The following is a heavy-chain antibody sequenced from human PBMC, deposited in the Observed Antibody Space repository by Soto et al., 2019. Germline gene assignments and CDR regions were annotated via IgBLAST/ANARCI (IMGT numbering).Heavy chain of an antibody. J-gene: IGHJ4*02. Sequence: GGSLRLSCATSGFNFNNYAMSWVRQAPGERLEWVSFISSSGGSTYYADSVKGRFTISRDNSKNTVYLQMNSLRAEDTAVYYCATFMTVAYPGRDRDFDYWGQGTRVTVSS. CDR3: ATFMTVAYPGRDRDFDY. CDR1: GFNFNNYA. CDR2: ISSSGGST. D-gene: IGHD6-19*01. V-gene: IGHV3-23*01.